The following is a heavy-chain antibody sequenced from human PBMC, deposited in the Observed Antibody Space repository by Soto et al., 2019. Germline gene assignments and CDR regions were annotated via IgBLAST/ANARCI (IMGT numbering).Heavy chain of an antibody. CDR2: IYHSGST. V-gene: IGHV4-4*02. CDR1: GDSISSRNW. D-gene: IGHD4-17*01. J-gene: IGHJ4*02. CDR3: AKYTVTALFDC. Sequence: QVQLQESGPGLVKPSGTLSLTCAVSGDSISSRNWWNWVRQSPGKGLEWIGEIYHSGSTNYNPSLESRVTISVDTSKNQFSLKLSSVTAADTAIYYCAKYTVTALFDCWGQGTLVTVSS.